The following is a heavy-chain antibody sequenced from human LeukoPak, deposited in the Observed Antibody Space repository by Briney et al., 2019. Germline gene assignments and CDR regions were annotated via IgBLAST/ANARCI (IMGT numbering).Heavy chain of an antibody. CDR2: ISGSGSTI. J-gene: IGHJ4*02. CDR3: AREGYTDSSGWRLDY. V-gene: IGHV3-48*03. D-gene: IGHD6-19*01. CDR1: GFTFSSYE. Sequence: PGGSLRLSCAASGFTFSSYEMNWVRQAPGKGLEWVSYISGSGSTIYYADSVKGRFTISRDNAKNSLYLLMNSLRAEDTAVYYCAREGYTDSSGWRLDYWGQGTLVTVSS.